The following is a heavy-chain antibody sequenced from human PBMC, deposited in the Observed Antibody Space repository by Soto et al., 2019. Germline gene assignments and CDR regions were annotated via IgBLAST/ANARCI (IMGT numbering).Heavy chain of an antibody. CDR1: GGSISSGGYY. CDR2: VYYSGST. J-gene: IGHJ4*02. Sequence: SETLSLTCTVSGGSISSGGYYWSWIRQHPGKGLEWIGYVYYSGSTYYNPSLKSRVTISVDTSKNQFSLKLSSVTAADTAVYYCARVPEHPPGDYFDYWGQGTLVTVSS. CDR3: ARVPEHPPGDYFDY. V-gene: IGHV4-31*03.